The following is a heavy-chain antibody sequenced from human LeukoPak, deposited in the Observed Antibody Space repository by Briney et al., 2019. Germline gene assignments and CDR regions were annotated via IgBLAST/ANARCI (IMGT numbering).Heavy chain of an antibody. CDR2: IYSGGST. D-gene: IGHD6-19*01. CDR1: GFTVSSNY. J-gene: IGHJ4*02. V-gene: IGHV3-66*01. CDR3: ARDNGAVAGSYFDY. Sequence: GGSLRLSCAASGFTVSSNYMSWARQAPGKGLEWVSVIYSGGSTYYADSVKGRFTISRDNSKNTLYLQMNSLRAEDTAVYYCARDNGAVAGSYFDYWGQGTLVTVSS.